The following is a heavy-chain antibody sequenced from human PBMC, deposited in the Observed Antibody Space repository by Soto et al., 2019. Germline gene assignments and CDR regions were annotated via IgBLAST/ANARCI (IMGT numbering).Heavy chain of an antibody. Sequence: QITLKESGPTRVKPTQTLTLTCTFSGFSLTSRPMGVGWIRQPPGKALEWLVFIYWDDDKRYSPSLKSRLTIPXXPXGXXVVLTMTNMDPVDTATYYCAHRLSGYNWNGGYFDYWGQGALVTVSS. V-gene: IGHV2-5*02. CDR1: GFSLTSRPMG. D-gene: IGHD1-1*01. CDR3: AHRLSGYNWNGGYFDY. CDR2: IYWDDDK. J-gene: IGHJ4*02.